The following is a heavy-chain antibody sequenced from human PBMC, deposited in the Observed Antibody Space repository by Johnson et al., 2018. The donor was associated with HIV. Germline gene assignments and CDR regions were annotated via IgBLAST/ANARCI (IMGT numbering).Heavy chain of an antibody. D-gene: IGHD3-22*01. J-gene: IGHJ3*02. CDR1: GFTFSSYA. CDR2: ISGSGGST. CDR3: ARRDDIRNGAFDI. Sequence: VLLVESGGGLVQPGGSLRLSCAASGFTFSSYAMSWVRQAPGKGLEWVSAISGSGGSTYYADSVKGRFTISRDNSKNTLYLQMNSLRAEDTAVYYCARRDDIRNGAFDIWGQGTMVTVSS. V-gene: IGHV3-23*04.